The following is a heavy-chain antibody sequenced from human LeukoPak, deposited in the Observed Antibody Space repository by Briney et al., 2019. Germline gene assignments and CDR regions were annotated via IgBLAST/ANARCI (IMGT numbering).Heavy chain of an antibody. D-gene: IGHD6-19*01. CDR3: ASKMEENAVAGSKGWFHP. V-gene: IGHV3-74*01. J-gene: IGHJ5*02. CDR2: ISRDGSSI. Sequence: GGSLRLSCAASGFTFSSHWMHWVRQVPGEGPVWVSRISRDGSSISYADSVKGRFTISRDNAKNTLYLRMNSLRADDTAVYYCASKMEENAVAGSKGWFHPWGQGTLVTVSS. CDR1: GFTFSSHW.